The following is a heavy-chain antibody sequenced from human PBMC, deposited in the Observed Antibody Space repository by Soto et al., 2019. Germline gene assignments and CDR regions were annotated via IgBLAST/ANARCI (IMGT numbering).Heavy chain of an antibody. Sequence: QVQLVQSGAEVKKPGSSVKVSCKASGGTFSSYAISWVRQAPGQGLEWMGGIIPIFGTANYAQKFQGRVTNTADESTSTAYMELSSLRSEDTAVYYCARAKGPPTGPYYYYGMDVWGQGTTVTVSS. CDR2: IIPIFGTA. V-gene: IGHV1-69*01. CDR3: ARAKGPPTGPYYYYGMDV. CDR1: GGTFSSYA. J-gene: IGHJ6*02.